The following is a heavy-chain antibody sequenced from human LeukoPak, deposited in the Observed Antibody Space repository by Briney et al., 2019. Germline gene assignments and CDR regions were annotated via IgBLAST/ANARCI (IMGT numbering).Heavy chain of an antibody. J-gene: IGHJ6*02. Sequence: SETLSLTCTVSGGSISSYYWSWIRQPPGKGLEWIGYASDSGSTIYNPSLESRVTISIDTSRNHFSLRLSSVTAAETAVYYCARGSSYGNPYGMDVWGQGTTVTVSS. V-gene: IGHV4-59*13. CDR3: ARGSSYGNPYGMDV. CDR1: GGSISSYY. CDR2: ASDSGST. D-gene: IGHD5-18*01.